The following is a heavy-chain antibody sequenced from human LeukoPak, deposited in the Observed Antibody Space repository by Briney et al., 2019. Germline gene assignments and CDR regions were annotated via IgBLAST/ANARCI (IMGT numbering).Heavy chain of an antibody. J-gene: IGHJ3*02. CDR2: ISAYNGNT. CDR1: GYTFTSYG. Sequence: GASVKVSCKASGYTFTSYGISWVRQAPGQGLEWMGWISAYNGNTNYAQRLQGRVTMTTDTSTSTAYMELRSLRSDDTAVYYCARHKWGSGSYYLAFDIWGQGTMVTVSS. D-gene: IGHD3-10*01. CDR3: ARHKWGSGSYYLAFDI. V-gene: IGHV1-18*01.